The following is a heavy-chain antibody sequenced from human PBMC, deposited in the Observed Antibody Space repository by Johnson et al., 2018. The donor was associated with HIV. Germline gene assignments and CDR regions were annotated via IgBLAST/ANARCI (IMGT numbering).Heavy chain of an antibody. D-gene: IGHD2-8*02. CDR1: GFTFSSYA. CDR3: ARSMYWPDAFDI. V-gene: IGHV3-30*04. CDR2: ISYDGGNK. Sequence: QVQLVESGGGVVQPGRSLRLSCAASGFTFSSYAIHWVRQAPGKGLEWVAVISYDGGNKYYADSVKGRFTISRDNSKNTLYLQMNSLRAEDTAVYYCARSMYWPDAFDIWGQGTMVTVSS. J-gene: IGHJ3*02.